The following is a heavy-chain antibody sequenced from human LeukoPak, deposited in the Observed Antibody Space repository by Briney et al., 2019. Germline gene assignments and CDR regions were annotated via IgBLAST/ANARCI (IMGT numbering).Heavy chain of an antibody. J-gene: IGHJ4*02. Sequence: KSSETLSLTCTISGGSISSYCWSWIRQPPGKGLEWIGYIYYSGSTNYSPSLKSRVTISVDTSKNQFSLKLSSVTAADTAVYYCARRAVAQDYWGQGTLVTVSS. CDR3: ARRAVAQDY. CDR1: GGSISSYC. V-gene: IGHV4-59*12. CDR2: IYYSGST. D-gene: IGHD6-19*01.